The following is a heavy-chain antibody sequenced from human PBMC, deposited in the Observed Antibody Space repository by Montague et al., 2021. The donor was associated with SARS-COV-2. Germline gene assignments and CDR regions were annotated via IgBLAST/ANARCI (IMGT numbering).Heavy chain of an antibody. CDR2: ISSDGRTT. D-gene: IGHD1-14*01. V-gene: IGHV3-74*01. CDR1: GFTFSNYW. CDR3: AREVFKEGDY. J-gene: IGHJ4*02. Sequence: SRSLSLSASGFTFSNYWMHWVRQAPGEGLVWVSLISSDGRTTSYVDSVKGRFTISRDNARNTLYLQMTSLRADDTAVYYCAREVFKEGDYWGQGTLVTVSS.